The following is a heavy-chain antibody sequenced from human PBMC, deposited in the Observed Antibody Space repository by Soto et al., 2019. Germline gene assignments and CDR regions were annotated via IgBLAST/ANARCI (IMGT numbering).Heavy chain of an antibody. Sequence: QVQLVQSGAEVKKPGSSVKVSCKASGGTFSSYAISWVRQAPGQGLEWMGGIIPIVGTANYAQKFQGRVTITADESTSTAYMELSSLRSEDTAVYYCARDRTYGSGSYHLGGMDVWGQGTTVTVSS. CDR3: ARDRTYGSGSYHLGGMDV. CDR1: GGTFSSYA. CDR2: IIPIVGTA. D-gene: IGHD3-10*01. J-gene: IGHJ6*02. V-gene: IGHV1-69*12.